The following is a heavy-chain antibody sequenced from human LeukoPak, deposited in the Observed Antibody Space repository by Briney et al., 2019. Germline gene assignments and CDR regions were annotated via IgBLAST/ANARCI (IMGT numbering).Heavy chain of an antibody. V-gene: IGHV3-30-3*01. CDR3: ARDDYGMDV. CDR2: ITYDGSNT. CDR1: GFLFNTYA. J-gene: IGHJ6*02. Sequence: PGRSLRLSCAASGFLFNTYAMHWVRQAPGKGLEWVAIITYDGSNTYNAESVKGRFYISRDNSQDTLYLQMNSLTADDTAVYYCARDDYGMDVWGQGTTVTVSS.